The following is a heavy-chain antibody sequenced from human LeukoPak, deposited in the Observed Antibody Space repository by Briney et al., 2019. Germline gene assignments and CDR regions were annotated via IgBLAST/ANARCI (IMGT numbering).Heavy chain of an antibody. Sequence: GGSLRLSCAASGFIFSTYEMNWVRQAPGKGLEWLSYISYNGRSIHYADSVKGRFTISRDNAHNLLYLQMDSLRVEDTAVYYCARDGTFTGSNNYYYIDPWGQGTLVTVSS. CDR3: ARDGTFTGSNNYYYIDP. D-gene: IGHD3-22*01. CDR1: GFIFSTYE. V-gene: IGHV3-48*03. J-gene: IGHJ5*02. CDR2: ISYNGRSI.